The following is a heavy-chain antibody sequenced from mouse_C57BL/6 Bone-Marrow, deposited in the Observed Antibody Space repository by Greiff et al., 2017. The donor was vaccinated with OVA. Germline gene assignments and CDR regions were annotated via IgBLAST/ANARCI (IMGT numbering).Heavy chain of an antibody. D-gene: IGHD1-1*01. Sequence: QQSCKASGYTFTSYWMHWVKQRPGRGLEWIGRIDPNSGGTKYNEKFKSKATLTVDKPSSTAYMQLSSLTSEDSAVYYCASEGEAYGSSYVFDYWGQGTTLTVSS. CDR2: IDPNSGGT. CDR3: ASEGEAYGSSYVFDY. J-gene: IGHJ2*01. V-gene: IGHV1-72*01. CDR1: GYTFTSYW.